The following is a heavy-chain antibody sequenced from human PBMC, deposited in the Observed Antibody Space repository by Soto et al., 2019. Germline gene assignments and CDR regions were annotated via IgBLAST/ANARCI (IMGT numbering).Heavy chain of an antibody. CDR1: GGCVSSGGYA. CDR3: ARFTKAQWLSPHDY. Sequence: SETLSLTCTVSGGCVSSGGYAWCWIRQPPGKGLEWIGYIYYSGSTNYNPSLKSRVTISVDTSKNQFSLKLSSVTAADTAVYYCARFTKAQWLSPHDYWGQGTLVTVSS. V-gene: IGHV4-61*08. J-gene: IGHJ4*02. D-gene: IGHD6-19*01. CDR2: IYYSGST.